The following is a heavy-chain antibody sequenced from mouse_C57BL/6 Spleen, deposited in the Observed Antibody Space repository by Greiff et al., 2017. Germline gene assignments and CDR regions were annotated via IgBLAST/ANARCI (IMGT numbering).Heavy chain of an antibody. CDR2: IDPSDSYT. Sequence: VQLQQPGAELVMPGASVKLSCKASGYTFTSYWMHWVKQRPGQGLEWIGEIDPSDSYTTSNQKFKGKSTLTVDKSSSTAYMQLSSLTSEDSAVYYCARSGYYGSSSSYAMDDWGQGTSDTVSS. D-gene: IGHD1-1*01. V-gene: IGHV1-69*01. J-gene: IGHJ4*01. CDR3: ARSGYYGSSSSYAMDD. CDR1: GYTFTSYW.